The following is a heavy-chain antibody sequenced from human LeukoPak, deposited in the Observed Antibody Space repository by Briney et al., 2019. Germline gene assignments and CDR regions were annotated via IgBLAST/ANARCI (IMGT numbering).Heavy chain of an antibody. D-gene: IGHD1-26*01. V-gene: IGHV1-46*01. Sequence: ASVKVSCKASGYTFTSYYMHWVRQAPGQGLEWMGIINPSGGSTSYAQKFQGRVTITADKSTSTAYMELSSLRSEDTAVYYCASGKWELLDYWGQGTLVTVSS. CDR2: INPSGGST. J-gene: IGHJ4*02. CDR1: GYTFTSYY. CDR3: ASGKWELLDY.